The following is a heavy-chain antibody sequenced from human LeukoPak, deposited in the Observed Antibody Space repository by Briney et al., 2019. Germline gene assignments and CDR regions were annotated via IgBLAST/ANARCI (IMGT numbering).Heavy chain of an antibody. Sequence: GGSLRLSCAASGFTVSSNYMSWVRQAPGKGLEWVSVIYSGGRTYYADSVKGRFTISRDNSKNTLYLQMNSLRAEDTAVYYCARVGEYSSGWYGGVDYWGQGTLVTVSS. CDR1: GFTVSSNY. J-gene: IGHJ4*02. V-gene: IGHV3-53*01. CDR3: ARVGEYSSGWYGGVDY. D-gene: IGHD6-19*01. CDR2: IYSGGRT.